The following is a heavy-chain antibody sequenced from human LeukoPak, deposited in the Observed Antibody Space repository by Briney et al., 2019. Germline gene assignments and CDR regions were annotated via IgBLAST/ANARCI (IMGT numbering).Heavy chain of an antibody. Sequence: SETLSLTCAVYGGSFSGYYWSWIRQPPGKGLEWIGEINHSGSTNYNPSLKSRVTISVDTSKNQFSPKLSSVTAADTAVYYCARASRILGATGAFDIWGQGTMVTVSS. V-gene: IGHV4-34*01. CDR3: ARASRILGATGAFDI. J-gene: IGHJ3*02. CDR2: INHSGST. D-gene: IGHD5-18*01. CDR1: GGSFSGYY.